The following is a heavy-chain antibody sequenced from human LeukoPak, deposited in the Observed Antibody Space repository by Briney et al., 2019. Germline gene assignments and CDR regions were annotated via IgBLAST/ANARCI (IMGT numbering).Heavy chain of an antibody. J-gene: IGHJ3*02. CDR3: AREHYDILTGLYIDAFDI. V-gene: IGHV4-39*07. D-gene: IGHD3-9*01. Sequence: SETLSLTCTVSGASISNTSYYWGWIRQPPGKGLEWIGNIYKSGTTYYNPSLKSRVTISVDTSKNQFSLKLSSVTAADTAVYYCAREHYDILTGLYIDAFDIWGPGTRVTVSS. CDR1: GASISNTSYY. CDR2: IYKSGTT.